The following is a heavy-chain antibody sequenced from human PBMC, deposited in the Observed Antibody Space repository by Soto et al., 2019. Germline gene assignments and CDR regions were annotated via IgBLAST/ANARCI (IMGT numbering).Heavy chain of an antibody. D-gene: IGHD6-19*01. Sequence: EVELLESGGGLVQPGGSVRLSCAASGFTFRNYAISWVRQAPGKGLEWVSSIHGEGAGSFYADAVKGRFTASRDDSKETLYHQLTSRRVDDTAVYYCVKDGVARNGNWDWFDPWGQGTMGIVAS. CDR3: VKDGVARNGNWDWFDP. CDR1: GFTFRNYA. J-gene: IGHJ5*02. V-gene: IGHV3-23*01. CDR2: IHGEGAGS.